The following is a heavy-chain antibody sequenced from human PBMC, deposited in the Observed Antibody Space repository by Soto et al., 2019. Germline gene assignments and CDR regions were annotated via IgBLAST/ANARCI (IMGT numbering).Heavy chain of an antibody. Sequence: SVKVSCKASGYTFTYRYLHWVRQAPGQALEWMGWITPFNGNTNYAQKFQDRVTITRDRSMSTAYMELSSLRSEDTAMYYCASSKKDSSSWYLPFDYWGQGTLVTVSS. J-gene: IGHJ4*02. V-gene: IGHV1-45*02. CDR3: ASSKKDSSSWYLPFDY. D-gene: IGHD6-13*01. CDR1: GYTFTYRY. CDR2: ITPFNGNT.